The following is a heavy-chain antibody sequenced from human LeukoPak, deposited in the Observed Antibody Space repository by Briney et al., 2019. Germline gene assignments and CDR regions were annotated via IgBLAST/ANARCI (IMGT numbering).Heavy chain of an antibody. V-gene: IGHV4-59*08. CDR1: GGSISSYY. J-gene: IGHJ4*02. CDR2: IYFSGST. Sequence: SETLSLTCTVSGGSISSYYWSWIRQPPGKGLEWIGYIYFSGSTNYNPSLKSRVTISVDTSKNQFSLKLSSVTAADTAVYYCARHRSGWLQSSFDYWGQGTLVTVSS. D-gene: IGHD5-24*01. CDR3: ARHRSGWLQSSFDY.